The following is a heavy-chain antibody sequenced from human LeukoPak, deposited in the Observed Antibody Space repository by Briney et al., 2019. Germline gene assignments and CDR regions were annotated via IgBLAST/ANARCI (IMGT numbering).Heavy chain of an antibody. CDR1: GYTFTSYG. CDR3: ARDSSSGWWGPNYFDY. Sequence: GASVKVSCKASGYTFTSYGISWVRQAPGQGLEWMGWISAYNGNTNYAQKLQGRVTMTTDTSTSTAYMELRSLRSDDTAVYYCARDSSSGWWGPNYFDYWGQGTLVTISS. CDR2: ISAYNGNT. V-gene: IGHV1-18*01. J-gene: IGHJ4*02. D-gene: IGHD6-19*01.